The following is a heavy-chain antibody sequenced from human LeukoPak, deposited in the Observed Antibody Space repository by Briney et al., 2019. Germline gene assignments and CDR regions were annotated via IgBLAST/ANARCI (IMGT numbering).Heavy chain of an antibody. Sequence: GASVKLSCKASGGTFSSYAISWVRQAPGQGLEWRGGIIPIFGTATYAQKFQGRVTITTDESTSTAYMELSSRRSEDTAVYYCARDRRDSSSYLWYFDLWGRGTLVTVSS. CDR3: ARDRRDSSSYLWYFDL. V-gene: IGHV1-69*05. J-gene: IGHJ2*01. CDR2: IIPIFGTA. D-gene: IGHD6-6*01. CDR1: GGTFSSYA.